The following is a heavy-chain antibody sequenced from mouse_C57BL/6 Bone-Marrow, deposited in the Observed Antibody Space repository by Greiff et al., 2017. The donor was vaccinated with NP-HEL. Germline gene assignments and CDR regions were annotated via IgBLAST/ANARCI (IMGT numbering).Heavy chain of an antibody. D-gene: IGHD2-4*01. CDR3: ARYDYDPPWFAY. CDR1: GYTFTSYW. J-gene: IGHJ3*01. V-gene: IGHV1-64*01. Sequence: QVHVKQSGAELVKPGASVKLSCKASGYTFTSYWMHWVKQRPGQGLEWIGMIHPNSGSTNYNEKFKSKATLTVDKSSSTAYMQLSSLTSEDSAVYYCARYDYDPPWFAYWGQGTLVTVSA. CDR2: IHPNSGST.